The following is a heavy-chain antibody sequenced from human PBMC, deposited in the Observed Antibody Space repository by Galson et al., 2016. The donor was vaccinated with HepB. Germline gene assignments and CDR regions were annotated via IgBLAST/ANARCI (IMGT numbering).Heavy chain of an antibody. Sequence: SLRLSCAASGFTFNAHWMNWVRQAPGKGLEWVANIRGDGIVSYYAESVRGRFTISRDNAKNSLYLQMNGLRVDETAVYYCSREMTGSSFDWGQGTLVTVSS. J-gene: IGHJ4*02. CDR3: SREMTGSSFD. V-gene: IGHV3-7*01. D-gene: IGHD3-10*01. CDR1: GFTFNAHW. CDR2: IRGDGIVS.